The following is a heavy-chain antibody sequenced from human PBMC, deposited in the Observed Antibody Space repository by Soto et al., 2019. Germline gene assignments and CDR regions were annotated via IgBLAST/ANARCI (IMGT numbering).Heavy chain of an antibody. CDR1: GCTFSSYA. V-gene: IGHV1-69*13. CDR3: ASRIAAAGTNFDY. D-gene: IGHD6-13*01. J-gene: IGHJ4*02. CDR2: IIPIFGTA. Sequence: GASVKVSCKASGCTFSSYAISWVRQAPGQGLEWMGGIIPIFGTANYAQKFQGRVTITADESTSTAYMELSSLRSEDTAVYYCASRIAAAGTNFDYWGQGTLVTVSS.